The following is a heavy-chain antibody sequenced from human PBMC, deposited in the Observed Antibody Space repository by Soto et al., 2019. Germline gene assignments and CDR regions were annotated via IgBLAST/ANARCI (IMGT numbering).Heavy chain of an antibody. D-gene: IGHD6-13*01. CDR2: IYYSGST. Sequence: QVQLQESGPGLVKPSQTLSLTCTVSGGSISSGDYYWSWIRQPPGKGLEWIGSIYYSGSTYYNPSLQSRVTISVDTSTHQFSLKLNSVPAADTAVYYCASRHSSPYFDYWGQGTLVTVSS. J-gene: IGHJ4*02. CDR3: ASRHSSPYFDY. V-gene: IGHV4-30-4*01. CDR1: GGSISSGDYY.